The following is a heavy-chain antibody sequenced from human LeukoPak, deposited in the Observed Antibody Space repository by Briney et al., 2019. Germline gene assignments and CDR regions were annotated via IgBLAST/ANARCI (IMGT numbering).Heavy chain of an antibody. D-gene: IGHD3-16*01. V-gene: IGHV3-7*03. J-gene: IGHJ6*02. CDR2: INHNGNVN. CDR3: ARGGGLDV. Sequence: GGSLRLSCAASGFTFSSYWMNWARQAPGKGLGWVASINHNGNVNYYVDSVKGRFTISRDNAKNSLYLQMSNLRAEDTAVYLCARGGGLDVWGQGATVTVSS. CDR1: GFTFSSYW.